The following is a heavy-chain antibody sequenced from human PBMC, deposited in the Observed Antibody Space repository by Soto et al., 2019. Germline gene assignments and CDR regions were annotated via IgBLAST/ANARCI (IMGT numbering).Heavy chain of an antibody. D-gene: IGHD6-13*01. CDR1: GFTFRSYP. CDR2: ISGTGDST. V-gene: IGHV3-23*01. J-gene: IGHJ6*02. CDR3: AKDPYASAGATGPYAMDV. Sequence: EAQLLESGGGLVQPGGSLRLSCAASGFTFRSYPMSWVRQAPGKGLEWVSAISGTGDSTYYAESVKGRFIISRDNSKNTLFLQMNSLRGEDTAVYYCAKDPYASAGATGPYAMDVWGQGTTVTVSS.